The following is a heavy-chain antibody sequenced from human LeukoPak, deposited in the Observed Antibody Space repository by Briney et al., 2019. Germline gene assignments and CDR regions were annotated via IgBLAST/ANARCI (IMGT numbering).Heavy chain of an antibody. CDR2: IKQDGSEK. CDR3: ARRQRGFWSGYYLGY. Sequence: PGGSLRLSCAASGFTFSSYWMSWVRQAPGKGLEWVANIKQDGSEKYYVDSVKGRFTISRDNAKNSLYLQMNSLRAEDTAVYYCARRQRGFWSGYYLGYWGQGTLVTVSS. D-gene: IGHD3-3*01. CDR1: GFTFSSYW. V-gene: IGHV3-7*01. J-gene: IGHJ4*02.